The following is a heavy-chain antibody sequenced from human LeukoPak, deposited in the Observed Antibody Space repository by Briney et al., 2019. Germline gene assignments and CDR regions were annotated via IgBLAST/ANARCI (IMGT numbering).Heavy chain of an antibody. J-gene: IGHJ4*02. CDR3: ARAYYYDSSGYYHFDY. Sequence: GGSLRLSCAASGFTFSSYWMHWVRQAPGKGLVWVSRINSNGSSTSYADSVKGRFTISRDNAKNTLYLQMNSLRAEDTAVYYCARAYYYDSSGYYHFDYWGQGTLVTVSS. D-gene: IGHD3-22*01. CDR1: GFTFSSYW. V-gene: IGHV3-74*01. CDR2: INSNGSST.